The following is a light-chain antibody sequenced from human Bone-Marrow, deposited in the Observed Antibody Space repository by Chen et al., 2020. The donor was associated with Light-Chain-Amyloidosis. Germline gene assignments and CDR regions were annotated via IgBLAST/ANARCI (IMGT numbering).Light chain of an antibody. CDR3: SSYTITNTLV. CDR1: SSDVGGDNH. CDR2: EVT. V-gene: IGLV2-14*01. J-gene: IGLJ1*01. Sequence: QSALTQPASVSGSPVQSPTITGTGTSSDVGGDNHVSWYQQHPDKAPKLMFYEVTNRPSWVPDRFSGSKSDNTASLTISGLQTEDEADYFCSSYTITNTLVFGSGTRVTVL.